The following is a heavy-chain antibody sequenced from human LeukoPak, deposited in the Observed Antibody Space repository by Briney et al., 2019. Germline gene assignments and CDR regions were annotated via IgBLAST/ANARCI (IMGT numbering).Heavy chain of an antibody. Sequence: SETLSLTCTVSGGSIRSSTYYWGWIRQPPGKGLEWIGNIYYTGSTWYNPALKSRGSISVDTSKNQFSLKLSSVTAADTAVYYCASVIAAGGKGLEYWGQGALVTVSS. D-gene: IGHD6-13*01. CDR3: ASVIAAGGKGLEY. CDR1: GGSIRSSTYY. CDR2: IYYTGST. V-gene: IGHV4-39*01. J-gene: IGHJ4*02.